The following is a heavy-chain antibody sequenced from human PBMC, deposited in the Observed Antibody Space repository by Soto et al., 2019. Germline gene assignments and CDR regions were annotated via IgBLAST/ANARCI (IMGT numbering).Heavy chain of an antibody. CDR1: GFTFSNVW. D-gene: IGHD6-19*01. V-gene: IGHV3-15*07. J-gene: IGHJ4*02. CDR2: IKSETDGGTI. Sequence: VQLVESGGGLVKPGGSLRLSCAGSGFTFSNVWMNWVRQAPGKGLEWVGRIKSETDGGTIDYAAPVKGRFTISRDDSNNTLYRQMNSLKTEDTATYYCTPLALKYNSDWYPLSDWGQGTRVTVSS. CDR3: TPLALKYNSDWYPLSD.